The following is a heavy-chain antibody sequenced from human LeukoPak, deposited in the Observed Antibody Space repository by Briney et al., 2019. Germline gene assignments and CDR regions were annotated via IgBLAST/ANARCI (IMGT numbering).Heavy chain of an antibody. CDR2: MNPNSGNT. J-gene: IGHJ6*02. D-gene: IGHD1-14*01. CDR1: GYTFTSYD. Sequence: ASGKVSCKASGYTFTSYDINWVRQATGQGLEWMGWMNPNSGNTGYAQKFQGRVTMTRNTSISTAYMELSSLRSEDTAVYYCARGGPGDYYYYGMDVWGQGTTVTVSS. CDR3: ARGGPGDYYYYGMDV. V-gene: IGHV1-8*01.